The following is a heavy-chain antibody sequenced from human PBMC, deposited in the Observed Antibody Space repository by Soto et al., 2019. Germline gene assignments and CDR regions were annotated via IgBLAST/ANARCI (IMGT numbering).Heavy chain of an antibody. CDR3: ARVPSRSYSGYDDFDY. CDR2: ISSSSSYI. J-gene: IGHJ4*02. V-gene: IGHV3-21*01. CDR1: GFTFSSYS. D-gene: IGHD5-12*01. Sequence: PGGSLRLSCAASGFTFSSYSMNWVRQAPGKGLEWVSSISSSSSYIYYADSVKGRFTISRDNAKNTLYLQMNSLRAEDTAMYYCARVPSRSYSGYDDFDYWGQGTLVTVSS.